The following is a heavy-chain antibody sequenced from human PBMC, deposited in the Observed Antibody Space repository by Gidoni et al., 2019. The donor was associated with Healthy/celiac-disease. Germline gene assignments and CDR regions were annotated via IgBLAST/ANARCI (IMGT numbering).Heavy chain of an antibody. CDR2: INPNSGGT. D-gene: IGHD6-6*01. Sequence: QVQLVQSGAEVKKPGASVKVSCKASGYTFTGYYLHWVRQAPGQGLEWMGWINPNSGGTNYAQKFQGRVTMTSDTSISTAYMELSRLRSDDTAVYYCAREGLEQLDMLSYYYYYGMDVWGQGTTVTVSS. J-gene: IGHJ6*02. CDR3: AREGLEQLDMLSYYYYYGMDV. CDR1: GYTFTGYY. V-gene: IGHV1-2*02.